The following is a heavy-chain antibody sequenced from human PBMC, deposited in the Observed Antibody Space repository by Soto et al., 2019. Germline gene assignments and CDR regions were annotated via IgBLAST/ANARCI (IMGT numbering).Heavy chain of an antibody. Sequence: QVQLVESGGGVVQPGRSLRLSCAASGFTFSSYGMHWVRQAPGKGLEWVAVIWYDGSNKYYADSVKGRFTISRDNSKNTRYLQMNSLRAEDTAVYYCARGYCSGGSCYGEYYFDYWGQGTLVTVSS. CDR3: ARGYCSGGSCYGEYYFDY. CDR1: GFTFSSYG. V-gene: IGHV3-33*01. CDR2: IWYDGSNK. J-gene: IGHJ4*02. D-gene: IGHD2-15*01.